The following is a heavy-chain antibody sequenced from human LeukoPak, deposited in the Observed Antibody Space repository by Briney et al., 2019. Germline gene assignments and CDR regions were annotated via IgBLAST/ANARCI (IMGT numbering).Heavy chain of an antibody. CDR2: ISYDGSNK. CDR3: ARGHPSGYSGYDLDY. D-gene: IGHD5-12*01. Sequence: PGGSLRLSCAASGFTFSSYAMHWVRQAPGKGLEWVAVISYDGSNKYYADSVKGRFTISRDNSKNTLYLQMNSLRAEDTAVYYCARGHPSGYSGYDLDYWGQGTLVTVSS. CDR1: GFTFSSYA. V-gene: IGHV3-30-3*01. J-gene: IGHJ4*02.